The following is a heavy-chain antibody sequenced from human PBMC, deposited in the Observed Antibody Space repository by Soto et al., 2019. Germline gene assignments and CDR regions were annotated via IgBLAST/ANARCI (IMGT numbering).Heavy chain of an antibody. Sequence: SETLSLTCTVSGGSISNYYWSWIRQPPGKGLEWIAYIFYDGDTNYNPSLKSRVTMSVDTSNNQFSLELSSVTAADTAVYYCARHHLGYCSGGPCTYYFDYWGKGTLVTVSS. V-gene: IGHV4-59*08. CDR2: IFYDGDT. CDR3: ARHHLGYCSGGPCTYYFDY. CDR1: GGSISNYY. D-gene: IGHD2-15*01. J-gene: IGHJ4*02.